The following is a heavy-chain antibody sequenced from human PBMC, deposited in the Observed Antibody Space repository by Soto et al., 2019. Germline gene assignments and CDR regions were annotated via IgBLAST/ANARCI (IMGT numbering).Heavy chain of an antibody. CDR2: IFSNDEK. D-gene: IGHD3-22*01. CDR1: GFSLSNARMG. J-gene: IGHJ6*02. Sequence: SGPTLVNPTETLTLTCTVSGFSLSNARMGVSWIRQPPGKALEWLAHIFSNDEKSYSTSLKSRLTISKDTSKSPVVLTMTNMDPVDTATYYCARMLNYYYDSSGYYRNYYYHGMDVWGQGTTVTVSS. CDR3: ARMLNYYYDSSGYYRNYYYHGMDV. V-gene: IGHV2-26*01.